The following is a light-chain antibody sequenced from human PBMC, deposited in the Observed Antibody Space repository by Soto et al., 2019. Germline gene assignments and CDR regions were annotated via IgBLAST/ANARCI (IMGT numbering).Light chain of an antibody. CDR2: GAS. CDR1: QNINSD. CDR3: QQSNSWPIT. V-gene: IGKV3D-15*01. Sequence: EIVMTQSPATLSVSPGESATLSCRASQNINSDLAWYVQKPGQAPRRVIYGASTWGPDVPPRFTGSGSGTEFTLTISGLQSEDFAVYYCQQSNSWPITVGQGTRL. J-gene: IGKJ5*01.